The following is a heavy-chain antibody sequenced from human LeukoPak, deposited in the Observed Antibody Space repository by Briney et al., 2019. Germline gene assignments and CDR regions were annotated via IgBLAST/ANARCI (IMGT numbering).Heavy chain of an antibody. CDR2: ISTYNGNT. V-gene: IGHV1-18*01. CDR3: ARDQEYYDFWTY. J-gene: IGHJ4*02. Sequence: ASVKVSCKASGYTFTSYGISWVRQAPGQGLEWMGWISTYNGNTNYAQRLQGRVTMTTDTSTSTAYMELRSLRSDDTAVYYCARDQEYYDFWTYWGQGTLVTVSS. CDR1: GYTFTSYG. D-gene: IGHD3-3*01.